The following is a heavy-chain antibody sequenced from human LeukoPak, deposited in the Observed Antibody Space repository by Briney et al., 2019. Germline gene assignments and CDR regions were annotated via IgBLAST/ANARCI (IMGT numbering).Heavy chain of an antibody. V-gene: IGHV1-2*02. J-gene: IGHJ4*02. D-gene: IGHD1-26*01. Sequence: ASVTVSFTSSAYTFTGYYMHWVRQAPGQGLEWMGWINPNSGGTNYAQKFQGRVTMTRDTSISTAYMELSRLRSDDTAVYYCAREGAVGATDYWGQGTLVTVSS. CDR1: AYTFTGYY. CDR3: AREGAVGATDY. CDR2: INPNSGGT.